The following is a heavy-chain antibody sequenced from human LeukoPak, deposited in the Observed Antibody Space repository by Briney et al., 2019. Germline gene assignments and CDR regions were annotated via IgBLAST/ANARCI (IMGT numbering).Heavy chain of an antibody. J-gene: IGHJ4*02. CDR2: IYYSGST. Sequence: SETLSLTCTVSGGSISSYYWTWIRQPPGKGLEWIGYIYYSGSTNFNPSLKSRVTISVDTSKNQFSLKLSSVTAADTAVYYCASSSAWYTPFDYWGQGTLVTVSS. D-gene: IGHD6-19*01. CDR1: GGSISSYY. CDR3: ASSSAWYTPFDY. V-gene: IGHV4-59*01.